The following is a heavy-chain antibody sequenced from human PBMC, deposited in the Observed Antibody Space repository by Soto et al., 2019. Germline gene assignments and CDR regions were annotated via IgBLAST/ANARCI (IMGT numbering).Heavy chain of an antibody. CDR3: ARGPSAAAPLSDWFFDL. J-gene: IGHJ2*01. Sequence: EVQLVESGGGLVLPGGSLRLSCAASGFTFSGHSMNWVRQAPGKGLEWVSYIASSSWNIYYADTVKGRFTISRDNAKNSLYLQMNSLRDEDTAVYYCARGPSAAAPLSDWFFDLWGRGTLVSVSS. CDR1: GFTFSGHS. D-gene: IGHD2-2*01. CDR2: IASSSWNI. V-gene: IGHV3-48*02.